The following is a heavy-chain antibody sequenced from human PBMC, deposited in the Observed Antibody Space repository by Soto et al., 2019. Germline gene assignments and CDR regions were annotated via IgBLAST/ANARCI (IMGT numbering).Heavy chain of an antibody. CDR1: GFTFSSYA. V-gene: IGHV3-23*01. J-gene: IGHJ4*02. CDR3: AKDPAKTYYYDSSGYLYYFDY. CDR2: ISGSGGST. Sequence: GGSLRLSCAASGFTFSSYAMSWVRQAPGKGLEWVSAISGSGGSTYYADSVKGRFTISRDNSKNTLYLQMNSLRAEDTAVYYCAKDPAKTYYYDSSGYLYYFDYWGQGTLVTVSS. D-gene: IGHD3-22*01.